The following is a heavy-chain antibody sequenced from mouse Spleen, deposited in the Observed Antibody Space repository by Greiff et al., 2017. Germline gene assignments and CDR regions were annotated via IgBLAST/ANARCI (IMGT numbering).Heavy chain of an antibody. CDR2: INPYNDGT. D-gene: IGHD2-3*01. V-gene: IGHV1-14*01. CDR3: ARNDGYFHYFDY. CDR1: GYTFTSYV. J-gene: IGHJ2*01. Sequence: VQLKESGPELVKPGASVKMSCKASGYTFTSYVMHWVKQKPGQGLEWIGYINPYNDGTKYNEKFKGKATLTVDKSPSTAYMQLSSLTSEDSAVYFCARNDGYFHYFDYWGQGTTLTVSS.